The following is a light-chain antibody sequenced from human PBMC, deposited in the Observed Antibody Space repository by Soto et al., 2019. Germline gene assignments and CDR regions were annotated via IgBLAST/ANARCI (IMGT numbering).Light chain of an antibody. V-gene: IGLV2-14*01. CDR3: SSYTSSRTYV. CDR2: DVS. J-gene: IGLJ1*01. CDR1: SSDVGGYDY. Sequence: QSVLTQPASVSGSPGQSIAISCTGTSSDVGGYDYVSWYQQHPGKAPKVMIYDVSNRPSGVSNRFSGSKSGNTASLTISGLQAEDAADYYCSSYTSSRTYVFGPGTKVTVL.